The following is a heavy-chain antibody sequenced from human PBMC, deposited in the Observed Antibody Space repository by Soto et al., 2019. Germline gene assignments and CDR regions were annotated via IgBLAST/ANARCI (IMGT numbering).Heavy chain of an antibody. J-gene: IGHJ4*02. CDR3: ARDRYSNSPFFDY. Sequence: KPSETLSLTCTVSGGSVSSTSHFWSWIRQPPGEGLEWIGYIYYSGSTNYNPSLKSRVSMSVDTSKNQFSLKLTSVTAADTAVYYCARDRYSNSPFFDYWGQGALVTVSS. D-gene: IGHD6-6*01. CDR2: IYYSGST. V-gene: IGHV4-61*01. CDR1: GGSVSSTSHF.